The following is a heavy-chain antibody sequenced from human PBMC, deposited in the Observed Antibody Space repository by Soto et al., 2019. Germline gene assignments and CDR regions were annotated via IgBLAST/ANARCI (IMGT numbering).Heavy chain of an antibody. CDR2: IVVVSGST. D-gene: IGHD6-19*01. CDR1: GFDFGSFG. CDR3: SADHPHMAMGWPV. Sequence: QMQLAQSAAEVREPGTSVSVSCRASGFDFGSFGIQFLRQTRGRGLEWIGWIVVVSGSTNYARQFQGSVASSRDMSSSTAYLDLYDLKSDDTAVYFCSADHPHMAMGWPVWGQGTTVTVSS. J-gene: IGHJ6*02. V-gene: IGHV1-58*02.